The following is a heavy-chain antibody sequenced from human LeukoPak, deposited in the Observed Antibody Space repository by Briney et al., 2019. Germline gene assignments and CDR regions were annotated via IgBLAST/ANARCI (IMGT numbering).Heavy chain of an antibody. CDR1: GYSISSSYY. CDR2: IYYSGST. D-gene: IGHD4-17*01. Sequence: SETLSLTCTVSGYSISSSYYWGWIRQPPGKGLECIGSIYYSGSTYYNPSLKSRVTISVDTSKNQFSLKLSSVTAADTAVYYCARESLDYGDSSGYFDYWGQGTLVTVSS. CDR3: ARESLDYGDSSGYFDY. J-gene: IGHJ4*02. V-gene: IGHV4-38-2*02.